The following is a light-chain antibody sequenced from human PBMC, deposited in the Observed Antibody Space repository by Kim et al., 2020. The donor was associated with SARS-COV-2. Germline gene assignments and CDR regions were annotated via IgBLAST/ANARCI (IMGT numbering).Light chain of an antibody. CDR2: QDT. Sequence: VSPGQTSSVNCSGHRLGDKYVGWYQQKPGQSPVVVIYQDTKRPSGIPERFSGSNSGNTATLTISETQAMDEADYYCQVWDSATTVFGGGTQLTVL. CDR1: RLGDKY. J-gene: IGLJ2*01. CDR3: QVWDSATTV. V-gene: IGLV3-1*01.